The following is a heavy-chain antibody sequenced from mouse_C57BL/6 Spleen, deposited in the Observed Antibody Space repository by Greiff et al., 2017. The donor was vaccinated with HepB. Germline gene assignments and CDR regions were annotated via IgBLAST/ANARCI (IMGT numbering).Heavy chain of an antibody. CDR3: ANYDGYYYAMDY. D-gene: IGHD2-4*01. J-gene: IGHJ4*01. V-gene: IGHV1-64*01. CDR1: GYTFTSYW. CDR2: IHPNSGST. Sequence: VQLQQPGAELVKPGASVKLSCKASGYTFTSYWMHWVKQRPGQGLEWIGMIHPNSGSTNYNEKFKSKATLTVEKSSSTAYMQLSSLTSEDSAVYYCANYDGYYYAMDYWGQGTSVTVSS.